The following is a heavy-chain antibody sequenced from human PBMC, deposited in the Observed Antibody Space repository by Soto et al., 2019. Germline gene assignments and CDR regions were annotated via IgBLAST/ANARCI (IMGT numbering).Heavy chain of an antibody. J-gene: IGHJ6*02. CDR3: ARAHIRFLEWLSTGANYYYGMDV. V-gene: IGHV1-46*01. CDR1: GYTFTSYY. D-gene: IGHD3-3*01. CDR2: INPSGGST. Sequence: GASVQVSCKASGYTFTSYYMHWVRQAPGQGLEWMGIINPSGGSTSYAQKFQGRVTMTRDTSTSTVYMELSSLRSEDTALYYCARAHIRFLEWLSTGANYYYGMDVWGQGTTVTVSS.